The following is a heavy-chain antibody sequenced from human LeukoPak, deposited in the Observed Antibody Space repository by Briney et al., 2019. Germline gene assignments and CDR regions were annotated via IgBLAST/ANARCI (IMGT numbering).Heavy chain of an antibody. J-gene: IGHJ4*02. CDR2: ISGNGGNT. CDR1: GFTFRTYA. CDR3: AKDLGTLISGSYFYYFDY. D-gene: IGHD3-10*01. V-gene: IGHV3-64*01. Sequence: GGSLRLSCAASGFTFRTYAMQWVRQAPEKRPEYVSGISGNGGNTYYANSVEGRFTISRDNSKNTLYLQMGSLRAEDTAVYYCAKDLGTLISGSYFYYFDYWGQGTLVTVSS.